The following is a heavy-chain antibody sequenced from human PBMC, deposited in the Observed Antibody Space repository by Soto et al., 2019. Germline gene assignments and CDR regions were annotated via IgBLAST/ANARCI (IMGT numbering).Heavy chain of an antibody. CDR3: ARVAPEYSSTPRRFDF. J-gene: IGHJ4*02. V-gene: IGHV3-23*01. D-gene: IGHD6-13*01. CDR1: GFTFGIYA. Sequence: EVQLLESGGGLVQPGGSLRLSCAASGFTFGIYAMSWVRQAPGKGLEWVSSISGSGGSIYYAHSVKGRFTISRDKTKNTLDLQMNSLRADDTAVYHCARVAPEYSSTPRRFDFWGQGTLVTVSS. CDR2: ISGSGGSI.